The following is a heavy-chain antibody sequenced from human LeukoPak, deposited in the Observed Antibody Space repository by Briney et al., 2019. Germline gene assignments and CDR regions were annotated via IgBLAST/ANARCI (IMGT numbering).Heavy chain of an antibody. D-gene: IGHD3-10*01. J-gene: IGHJ1*01. Sequence: GGSLRLSCAASGFTFSSYAMSWVRQAPGKGLEWVSAISGSGGSTYYADSVKGRFTISRDNSKNTLYLQMNSLRAEATAVYYCAKDEGSGLLWFGELYKSYPTSGAEYFQHWGQGTLVTVSS. CDR2: ISGSGGST. V-gene: IGHV3-23*01. CDR3: AKDEGSGLLWFGELYKSYPTSGAEYFQH. CDR1: GFTFSSYA.